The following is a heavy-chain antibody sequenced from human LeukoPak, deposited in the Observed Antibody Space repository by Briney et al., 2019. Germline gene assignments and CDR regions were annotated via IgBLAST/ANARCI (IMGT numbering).Heavy chain of an antibody. CDR3: ASTYYYDSSGYYYVFYFDY. Sequence: SVKVSCKASGGTFSSYAISWVRQAPGQGLEWMGRIIPILGIANYAQKFQGRVTITADKSTSTAYMELSGLRSEDTAVYYCASTYYYDSSGYYYVFYFDYWGQGTLVTVSS. CDR1: GGTFSSYA. V-gene: IGHV1-69*04. D-gene: IGHD3-22*01. CDR2: IIPILGIA. J-gene: IGHJ4*02.